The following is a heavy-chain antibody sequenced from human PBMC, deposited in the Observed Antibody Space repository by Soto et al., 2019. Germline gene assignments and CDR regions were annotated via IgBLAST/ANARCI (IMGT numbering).Heavy chain of an antibody. V-gene: IGHV3-7*01. Sequence: EVQLVESGGGLVQSGGSLRLSCIASGFSLTQYWMSWVRQTPRKGLEWVAKINEDGTKRDYMESVEGRFTISRDNAKNSVSLQMNSLRADDSAVYVCTRWDGRCSGGSCFFDSWGQGTLVTVSS. D-gene: IGHD2-15*01. CDR2: INEDGTKR. CDR1: GFSLTQYW. J-gene: IGHJ4*02. CDR3: TRWDGRCSGGSCFFDS.